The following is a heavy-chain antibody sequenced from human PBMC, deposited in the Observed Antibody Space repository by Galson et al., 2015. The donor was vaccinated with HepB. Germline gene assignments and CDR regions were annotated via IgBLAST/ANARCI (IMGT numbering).Heavy chain of an antibody. V-gene: IGHV4-39*01. J-gene: IGHJ3*02. CDR1: GGSISSSSYY. CDR3: ARHLGYYDSSGYYAARGPPEPDDAFDI. D-gene: IGHD3-22*01. CDR2: IYYSGST. Sequence: ETLSLTCTVSGGSISSSSYYWGWIRQPPGKGLEWIGSIYYSGSTYYNPSLKCRVTISVDTSKNQFSLKLRSVTAADTAVYYCARHLGYYDSSGYYAARGPPEPDDAFDIWGQGTMVTVSS.